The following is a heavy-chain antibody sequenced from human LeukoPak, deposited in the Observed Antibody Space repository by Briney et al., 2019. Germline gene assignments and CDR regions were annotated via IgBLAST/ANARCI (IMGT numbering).Heavy chain of an antibody. CDR2: ISGSGVMT. V-gene: IGHV3-23*01. Sequence: GGSLRLSCAASGFTFSDYAMTWVRQAPGKGLEWVATISGSGVMTYYADSVKGRFTVSGDNSKNTLYLQMNSLRAEDTAVYYCAKVGGVAKVWDFDYWGQGTLVTVSS. CDR3: AKVGGVAKVWDFDY. J-gene: IGHJ4*02. D-gene: IGHD3-16*01. CDR1: GFTFSDYA.